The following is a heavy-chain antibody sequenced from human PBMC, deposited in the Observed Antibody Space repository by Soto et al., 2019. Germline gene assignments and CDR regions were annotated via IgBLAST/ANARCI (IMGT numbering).Heavy chain of an antibody. Sequence: QVQLVQSGAEVKKPGSSVKVSCKASGGTFSSYTISWMRQAPGQGLEWMGRIIPILGIANYAQKFQGRVTITADKATSTAYMELSSLRSEDTAVYYCDDLGQWLVQRDYWGQGTLVTVSS. CDR2: IIPILGIA. V-gene: IGHV1-69*02. CDR1: GGTFSSYT. CDR3: DDLGQWLVQRDY. D-gene: IGHD6-19*01. J-gene: IGHJ4*02.